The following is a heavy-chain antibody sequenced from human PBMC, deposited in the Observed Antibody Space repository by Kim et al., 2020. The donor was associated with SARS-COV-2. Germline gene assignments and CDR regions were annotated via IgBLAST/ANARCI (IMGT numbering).Heavy chain of an antibody. CDR2: T. D-gene: IGHD6-6*01. J-gene: IGHJ4*02. V-gene: IGHV4-31*02. Sequence: TSSFPPLKIRVTMSLDTSKNQFSLKLSSMTAADTAVYYCTRWASSSLDYWGQGSLVTVSS. CDR3: TRWASSSLDY.